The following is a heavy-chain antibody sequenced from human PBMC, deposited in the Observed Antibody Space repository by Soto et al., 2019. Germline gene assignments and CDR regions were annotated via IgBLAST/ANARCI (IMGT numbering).Heavy chain of an antibody. CDR1: GFSFSSSW. D-gene: IGHD3-10*01. CDR3: AKAPRGSGRDYYFDY. V-gene: IGHV3-7*05. J-gene: IGHJ4*02. Sequence: EVQLVESGGGLVQPGGSLRLSCAASGFSFSSSWMSWVRQAPGQGLEWVANINQDGSQEYYVDSVKGRFTISRDNAKNSLYLQMNSLRDEDTAVYYCAKAPRGSGRDYYFDYWGQGTLITVSS. CDR2: INQDGSQE.